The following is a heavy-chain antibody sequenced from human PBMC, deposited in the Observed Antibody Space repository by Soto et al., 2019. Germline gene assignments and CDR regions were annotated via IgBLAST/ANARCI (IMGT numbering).Heavy chain of an antibody. J-gene: IGHJ6*02. V-gene: IGHV4-4*02. D-gene: IGHD3-3*01. CDR1: GGSISSSNW. CDR2: IYHSGST. CDR3: ASTPGVGFWSGYSYYYGMDV. Sequence: SETLSLTCAVSGGSISSSNWWSWVRQPPGRGLEWIGEIYHSGSTNYNPSLKSRFTISVDKSKNQFSLKLSSVTAADTAVYYCASTPGVGFWSGYSYYYGMDVWGQGTTLTVSS.